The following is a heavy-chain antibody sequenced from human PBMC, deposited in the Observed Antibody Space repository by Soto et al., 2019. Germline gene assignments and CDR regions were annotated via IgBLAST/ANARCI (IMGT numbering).Heavy chain of an antibody. D-gene: IGHD5-12*01. CDR2: XGPYNXNT. CDR3: ARDQIGYSAGV. J-gene: IGHJ6*02. Sequence: XXVKVSCKASGYSFTIYGISWLRQDPGQQLHWTGAXGPYNXNTHYAQRLQGXVTKTTDTXXSTTDMQLKSLRSDDMDVYYCARDQIGYSAGVWGQGTTVTVYS. CDR1: GYSFTIYG. V-gene: IGHV1-18*03.